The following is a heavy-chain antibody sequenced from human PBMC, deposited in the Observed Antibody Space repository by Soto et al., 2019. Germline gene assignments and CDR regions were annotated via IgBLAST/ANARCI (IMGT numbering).Heavy chain of an antibody. Sequence: QVQLVESGGGVVQPGRSMRLSCAASGFTFSHYAMHWVRQAPGKGLEWVTLISYDGRIEYYTDSVNGRFTISRDNSKNTLYLQMNSLRAEDTSVYYCAREGLMGIRSGPLVYWGQGTLVTVSS. CDR2: ISYDGRIE. CDR3: AREGLMGIRSGPLVY. V-gene: IGHV3-30*04. D-gene: IGHD1-26*01. J-gene: IGHJ4*02. CDR1: GFTFSHYA.